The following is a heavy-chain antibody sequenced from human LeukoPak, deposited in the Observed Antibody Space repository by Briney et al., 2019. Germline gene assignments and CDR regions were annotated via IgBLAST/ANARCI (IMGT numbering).Heavy chain of an antibody. CDR3: ARGSRTYSSGWDFDY. CDR2: IYYSGST. V-gene: IGHV4-59*12. J-gene: IGHJ4*02. CDR1: GGSISSYY. D-gene: IGHD6-19*01. Sequence: SETLSLTCTVSGGSISSYYWSWIRQPPGKGLEWIGYIYYSGSTNYNPSLKSRVTISVDTSKNQFSLKLSSVTAADTAVYYCARGSRTYSSGWDFDYWGQGTLVTVSS.